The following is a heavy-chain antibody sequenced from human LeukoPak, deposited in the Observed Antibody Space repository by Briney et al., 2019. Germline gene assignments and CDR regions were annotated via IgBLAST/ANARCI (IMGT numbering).Heavy chain of an antibody. D-gene: IGHD5-24*01. Sequence: SETLSLTCTVSGGSISSYYWGWIRQPPGKGLEWIGYIYYSGSTNYNPSLKSRVTISVDTSKNQFSLKLSSVTAADTAVYYCARVRPGRWLQDYWGQGTLVTVSS. CDR3: ARVRPGRWLQDY. J-gene: IGHJ4*02. CDR2: IYYSGST. CDR1: GGSISSYY. V-gene: IGHV4-59*01.